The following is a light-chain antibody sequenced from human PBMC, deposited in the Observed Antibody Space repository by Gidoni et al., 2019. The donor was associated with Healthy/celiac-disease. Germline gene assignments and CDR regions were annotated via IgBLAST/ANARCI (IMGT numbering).Light chain of an antibody. CDR2: ASS. J-gene: IGKJ2*04. CDR3: PQSYSTPRS. V-gene: IGKV1-39*01. Sequence: DIQMTQSPSSLSASVGDRVTITCRASQSISSYLNWYQQKPGKSPKLLLYASSSLQSGVPSRFCGSGSGTDFTLTISSLQPEDFATYYCPQSYSTPRSFGQGTKLEIK. CDR1: QSISSY.